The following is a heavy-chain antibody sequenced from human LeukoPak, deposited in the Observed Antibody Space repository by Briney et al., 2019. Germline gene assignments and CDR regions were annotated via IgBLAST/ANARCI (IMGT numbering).Heavy chain of an antibody. D-gene: IGHD6-19*01. CDR1: GFTVSSNY. J-gene: IGHJ4*02. CDR3: AREWQWLAPGYSDY. Sequence: GGSLRLSCAASGFTVSSNYMSWVRQAPGKGLEWVSVIYSGGSTYYADSVKGRFTISRDNSKNTLYLQMNSLRSEDTAVYYCAREWQWLAPGYSDYWGQGTLVTVSS. CDR2: IYSGGST. V-gene: IGHV3-53*05.